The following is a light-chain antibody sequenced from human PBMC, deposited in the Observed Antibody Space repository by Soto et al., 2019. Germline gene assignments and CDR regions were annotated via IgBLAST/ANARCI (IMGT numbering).Light chain of an antibody. CDR1: QSISSY. Sequence: DIQMTQSPSSLSASVGDRVTITCRASQSISSYLNWYQQKTGTAPKLLIYAASSLQSGVPSRFSGSGSRTDFTLTISSLQPEDFETYHCQQSYSTPYTFGQGTKLEIK. J-gene: IGKJ2*01. CDR2: AAS. CDR3: QQSYSTPYT. V-gene: IGKV1-39*01.